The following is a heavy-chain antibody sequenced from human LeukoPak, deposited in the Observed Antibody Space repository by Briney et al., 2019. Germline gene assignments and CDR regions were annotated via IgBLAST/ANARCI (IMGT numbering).Heavy chain of an antibody. CDR2: IKQDGSEK. D-gene: IGHD2-21*02. CDR3: ARVRYCGGDCLNYFDY. Sequence: GGSLRLSCAASGFTLSSYWMSWVRQAPGKGLEWVANIKQDGSEKYYVDSVKGRFTISRDNAKNSLYLQMNSLRAEDTAVYYCARVRYCGGDCLNYFDYWGQGTLVTVSS. V-gene: IGHV3-7*01. CDR1: GFTLSSYW. J-gene: IGHJ4*02.